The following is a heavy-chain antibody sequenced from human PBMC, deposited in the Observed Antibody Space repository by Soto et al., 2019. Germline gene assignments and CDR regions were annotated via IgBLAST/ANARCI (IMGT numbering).Heavy chain of an antibody. CDR2: IYQSGTT. V-gene: IGHV4-4*02. CDR1: GGSISSINW. CDR3: ARVPYDSSGYYYSYYFDY. Sequence: SETLSLTCGVSGGSISSINWWSWVRQAPGKGLEWLGEIYQSGTTNYNPSLKSRVTMSIDKSKNQFSLKLSSVTAADTAVYYCARVPYDSSGYYYSYYFDYWGQGTLVTVSS. D-gene: IGHD3-22*01. J-gene: IGHJ4*02.